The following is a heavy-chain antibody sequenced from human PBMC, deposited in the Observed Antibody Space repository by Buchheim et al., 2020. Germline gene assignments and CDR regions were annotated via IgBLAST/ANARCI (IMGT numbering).Heavy chain of an antibody. CDR1: GDSISSYY. CDR2: IYNSGST. J-gene: IGHJ4*02. D-gene: IGHD6-13*01. CDR3: ARGHDSSRWSYFDY. V-gene: IGHV4-59*01. Sequence: QVQLQESGPGLVKPSETLSLTCTVSGDSISSYYWSWIRQPPGKGLEWIGYIYNSGSTNYNPSLKSRVTITADTSKNQFSLKLRSVTAADTAVYYCARGHDSSRWSYFDYWGQGTL.